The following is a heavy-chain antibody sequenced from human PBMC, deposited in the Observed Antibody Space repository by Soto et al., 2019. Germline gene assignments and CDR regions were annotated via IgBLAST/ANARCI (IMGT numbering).Heavy chain of an antibody. V-gene: IGHV3-30-3*01. CDR3: TRDSPSIKYDFGS. Sequence: QVRLVESGGGVVPPGTSLRLSCAASGFPFRSYTVHWVRQAPGKGLEWLALISYDSTYKLYADSVRGRFTISRDNSENTLYLQMNSLRAGDTAVYYCTRDSPSIKYDFGSWGQGTLVTVSS. CDR1: GFPFRSYT. J-gene: IGHJ4*02. D-gene: IGHD1-20*01. CDR2: ISYDSTYK.